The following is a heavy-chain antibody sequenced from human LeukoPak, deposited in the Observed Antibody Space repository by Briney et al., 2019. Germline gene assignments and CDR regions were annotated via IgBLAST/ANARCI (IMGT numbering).Heavy chain of an antibody. J-gene: IGHJ4*02. CDR3: ARDRGLTTSGGVGFDY. Sequence: PSETLSLTCTVSGGSISSYYWSWIRQPAGKGLEWIGRIYTSGSTNYNPSLKSRVTISVDTSKNQFSLKLSSVTAADTAVYYCARDRGLTTSGGVGFDYWGQGTLVTVSS. D-gene: IGHD4/OR15-4a*01. V-gene: IGHV4-4*07. CDR2: IYTSGST. CDR1: GGSISSYY.